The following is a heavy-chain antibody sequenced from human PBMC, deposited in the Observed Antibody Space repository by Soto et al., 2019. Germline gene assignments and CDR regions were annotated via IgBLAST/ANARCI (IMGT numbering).Heavy chain of an antibody. J-gene: IGHJ4*02. V-gene: IGHV4-30-2*01. CDR2: IYHSGST. CDR3: ARGRYYDFWSGYCPLDY. CDR1: GGSISSGGYS. D-gene: IGHD3-3*01. Sequence: PSETLSLTCAVSGGSISSGGYSWSWIRQPPGKGLEWIGYIYHSGSTYYNPSLKSRVTISVDRSKNQFSLKLSSVTAADTAVYYCARGRYYDFWSGYCPLDYWGQGTLVTVSS.